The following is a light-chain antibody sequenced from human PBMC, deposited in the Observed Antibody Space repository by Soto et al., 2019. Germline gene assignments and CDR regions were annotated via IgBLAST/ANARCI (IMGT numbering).Light chain of an antibody. CDR2: EVS. CDR1: SSDVGASKY. CDR3: SSYTSTITVL. V-gene: IGLV2-14*01. J-gene: IGLJ2*01. Sequence: QSALTQPASVSGSPGQSITISCTGTSSDVGASKYVSWYQQHPGKAPKLMIYEVSNRPSGVSNRFSGSKSGNTASLTISGLQAEYEAEYYCSSYTSTITVLFGGGTKLTVL.